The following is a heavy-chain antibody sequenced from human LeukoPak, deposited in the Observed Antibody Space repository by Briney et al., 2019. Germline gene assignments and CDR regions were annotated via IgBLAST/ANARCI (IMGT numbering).Heavy chain of an antibody. V-gene: IGHV1-2*02. CDR2: INPKSGDT. Sequence: ASVTVSFKASRYIFTGYQIHWVRQAPGEGREGMGWINPKSGDTNYAQNFRDRVTVTRDSSVSTVYMELNSLRSDDTALYYCAREGRWESGYKLGSGTSALDFWGQGTLVSVSS. CDR1: RYIFTGYQ. D-gene: IGHD3-10*01. CDR3: AREGRWESGYKLGSGTSALDF. J-gene: IGHJ4*02.